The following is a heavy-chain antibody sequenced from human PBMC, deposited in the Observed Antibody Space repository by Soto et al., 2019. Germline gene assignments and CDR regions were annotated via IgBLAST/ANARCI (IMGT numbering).Heavy chain of an antibody. CDR3: ARDGRDIVVVPAANWFDP. CDR1: GGTFSSYA. V-gene: IGHV1-69*01. CDR2: IIPIFGTT. J-gene: IGHJ5*02. Sequence: QVQLVQSGAEVKKPGSSVKVSCKASGGTFSSYAISWVRQAPGQGLEWLGGIIPIFGTTNYAQKLQGRVTITADESTSTAYMELSSLRSEDTAVYYCARDGRDIVVVPAANWFDPWGQGTLVTVSS. D-gene: IGHD2-2*01.